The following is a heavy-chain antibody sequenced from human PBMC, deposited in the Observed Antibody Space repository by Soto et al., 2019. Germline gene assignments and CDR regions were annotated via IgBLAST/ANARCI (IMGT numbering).Heavy chain of an antibody. CDR2: ISSSSSTI. V-gene: IGHV3-48*01. Sequence: PGGSLRLSCAASGCTFSSYSMNWVRQAQGKGLEWVSYISSSSSTIYYADSVKGRFTISRDNAKNSLYLQMNSLRAEDTAVYYCATENYDFWSGYYTRAHYYMDVWGKGTTVTVSS. J-gene: IGHJ6*03. CDR1: GCTFSSYS. D-gene: IGHD3-3*01. CDR3: ATENYDFWSGYYTRAHYYMDV.